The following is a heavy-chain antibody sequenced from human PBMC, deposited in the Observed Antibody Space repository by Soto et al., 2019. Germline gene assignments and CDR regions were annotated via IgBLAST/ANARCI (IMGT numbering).Heavy chain of an antibody. CDR3: AKSTGYSGSDHFDF. J-gene: IGHJ4*02. CDR2: ISGCGDIT. Sequence: GTLRLAGTASGFSFKYFAMGGVRQAPGRGLEWVSSISGCGDITYDGDSFKGRFIISRDKSKNTLYLEMNNLRVDDTAEYYRAKSTGYSGSDHFDFWGQGTEVTVSS. CDR1: GFSFKYFA. D-gene: IGHD5-12*01. V-gene: IGHV3-23*01.